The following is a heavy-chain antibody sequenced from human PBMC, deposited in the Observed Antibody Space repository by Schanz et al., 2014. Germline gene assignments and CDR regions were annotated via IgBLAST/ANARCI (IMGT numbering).Heavy chain of an antibody. Sequence: EVQLVESGGGLVQPGGSLRLSCAASGFNFSDYAMCWVRQAPGKGLEWVSAISGGGGTTYYADSVRGRFTMSRDNSKNTLYLQMNSLRAGDAAVYYCARGLIAAAGGAFDYWGQGTLVAVSA. CDR1: GFNFSDYA. D-gene: IGHD6-13*01. V-gene: IGHV3-23*04. J-gene: IGHJ4*02. CDR3: ARGLIAAAGGAFDY. CDR2: ISGGGGTT.